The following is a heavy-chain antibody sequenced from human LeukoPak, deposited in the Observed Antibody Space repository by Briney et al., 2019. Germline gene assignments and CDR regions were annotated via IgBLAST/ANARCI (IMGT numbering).Heavy chain of an antibody. D-gene: IGHD1-26*01. CDR2: ISSSSSYI. CDR1: GFTFSSYS. V-gene: IGHV3-21*01. CDR3: ARDSGGGVVGATPATDY. J-gene: IGHJ4*02. Sequence: GGSLRLSCAASGFTFSSYSMNWVRQAPGKGLEWVSSISSSSSYIYYADSVKGRFTISRDNAKNSLYLQMNSLRAEDTAVYYCARDSGGGVVGATPATDYWGQGTLVTVSS.